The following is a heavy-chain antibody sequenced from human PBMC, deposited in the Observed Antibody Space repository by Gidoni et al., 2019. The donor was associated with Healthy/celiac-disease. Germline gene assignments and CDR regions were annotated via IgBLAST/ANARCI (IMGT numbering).Heavy chain of an antibody. Sequence: EVQLVQSGAEVKTPGESVKISGKGSGYSCTSYWIGWVRQMPGKGLEWMGIIYPCDSDTRYSPSVQGQVTISADKSISTAYPQWSSLKASDTAMYYCARHSDYYGSGTTDYWGQGTLVTVSS. J-gene: IGHJ4*02. CDR1: GYSCTSYW. CDR3: ARHSDYYGSGTTDY. D-gene: IGHD3-10*01. V-gene: IGHV5-51*01. CDR2: IYPCDSDT.